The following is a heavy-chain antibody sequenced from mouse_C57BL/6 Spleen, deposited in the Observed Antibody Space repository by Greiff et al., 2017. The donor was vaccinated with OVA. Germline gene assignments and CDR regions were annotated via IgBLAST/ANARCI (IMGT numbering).Heavy chain of an antibody. J-gene: IGHJ1*03. CDR1: GYSITSGYY. V-gene: IGHV3-6*01. CDR2: ISYDGSN. D-gene: IGHD1-1*01. Sequence: EVQLQESGPGLVKPSQSLSLTCSVTGYSITSGYYWNWIRQFPGNKLEWMGYISYDGSNNYNPSLKNRISITRDTSKNQFFLKLNSVTTEDTATYYCARAPIYYYGSSYLWYFDVWGTGTTVTVSS. CDR3: ARAPIYYYGSSYLWYFDV.